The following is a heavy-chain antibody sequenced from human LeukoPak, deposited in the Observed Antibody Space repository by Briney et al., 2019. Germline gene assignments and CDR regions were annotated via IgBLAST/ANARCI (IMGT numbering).Heavy chain of an antibody. CDR2: IYYSGST. D-gene: IGHD2-2*02. CDR1: GGSISSYY. CDR3: ARDHGYCSSTSCNKNYYYYYGMDV. Sequence: SETLSLTCTVSGGSISSYYWSWMRQPPGKGLEGIGYIYYSGSTNYTPSLKSQVTISVDTSKNQFSLKLSSVTAPDTAVYYCARDHGYCSSTSCNKNYYYYYGMDVWGQGTTVTVSS. J-gene: IGHJ6*02. V-gene: IGHV4-59*01.